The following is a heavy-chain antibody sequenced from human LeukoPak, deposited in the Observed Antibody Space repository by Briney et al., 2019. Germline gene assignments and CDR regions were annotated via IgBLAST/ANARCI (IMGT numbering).Heavy chain of an antibody. D-gene: IGHD3-22*01. V-gene: IGHV4-59*01. CDR2: IYYSGST. CDR1: GGSISSYY. J-gene: IGHJ5*02. CDR3: ARVGGSDSSGFNWFDP. Sequence: PETLSLTCTVSGGSISSYYWSWIRQPPGKGLEWIGYIYYSGSTNYNPSLKSRVTISVDTSKNQFSLKLSSVTAADTAVYYCARVGGSDSSGFNWFDPWGQGTLVTVSS.